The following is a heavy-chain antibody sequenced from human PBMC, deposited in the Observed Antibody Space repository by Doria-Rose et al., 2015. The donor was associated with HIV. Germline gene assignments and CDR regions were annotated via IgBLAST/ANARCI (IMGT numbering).Heavy chain of an antibody. J-gene: IGHJ4*02. CDR3: ARIKSSRWYHKYYFDF. D-gene: IGHD6-13*01. CDR2: IFSDAVS. V-gene: IGHV2-26*01. CDR1: GVSLSSPGMG. Sequence: QITLKESGPVLVKPTETLTLTCTVSGVSLSSPGMGVSWIRQPPGKALEWLANIFSDAVSSYKTSLKSRLTISRGTSKSQVVLTMTDMDPVDTATYYCARIKSSRWYHKYYFDFWGQGTLVIVSA.